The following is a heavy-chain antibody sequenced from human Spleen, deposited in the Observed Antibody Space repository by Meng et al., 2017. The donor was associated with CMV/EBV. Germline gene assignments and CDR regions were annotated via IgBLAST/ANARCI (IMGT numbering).Heavy chain of an antibody. Sequence: GPGRVKPSETLSLTCTVSGGSISSYYWSWIRQPPGKGLEWIGSIYYSGSTYYNPSLKSRVTISVDTSKNQFSLKLSSVTAADTVVYYCARGGASSDYWGQGTLVTVSS. CDR3: ARGGASSDY. CDR1: GGSISSYY. J-gene: IGHJ4*02. CDR2: IYYSGST. V-gene: IGHV4-39*07. D-gene: IGHD1-26*01.